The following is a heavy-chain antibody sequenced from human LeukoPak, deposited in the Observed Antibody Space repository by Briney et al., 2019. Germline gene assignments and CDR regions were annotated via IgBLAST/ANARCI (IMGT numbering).Heavy chain of an antibody. Sequence: ASVKVSCKASGYTFTSYDINWVRPATGQGLEWMGWMNPNSGNTGYAQKFQGRVTITRNTSISTAYMELSSLRSEDTAVYYCARAPGCSSGWDKGWFDPWGQGTLVTVSS. CDR1: GYTFTSYD. CDR3: ARAPGCSSGWDKGWFDP. V-gene: IGHV1-8*03. J-gene: IGHJ5*02. D-gene: IGHD6-19*01. CDR2: MNPNSGNT.